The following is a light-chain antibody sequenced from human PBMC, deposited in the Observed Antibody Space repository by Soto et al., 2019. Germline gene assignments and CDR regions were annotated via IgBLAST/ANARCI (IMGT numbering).Light chain of an antibody. CDR3: QQRSNWPLT. V-gene: IGKV3-11*01. Sequence: EIVLTQSPATLSLSPGERATLSCGASESVSSTSLTWLQHRPGQAPRLLIYDVSTRAPGIPARFSGSGSGTDFTLTISNLEPEDFAVYYCQQRSNWPLTFGGGTRVEIK. CDR2: DVS. J-gene: IGKJ4*01. CDR1: ESVSSTS.